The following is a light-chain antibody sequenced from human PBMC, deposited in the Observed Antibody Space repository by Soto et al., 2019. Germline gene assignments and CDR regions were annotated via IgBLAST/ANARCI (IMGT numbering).Light chain of an antibody. CDR3: QQYNNWPIT. V-gene: IGKV3D-15*01. Sequence: EIVMTQSPVTLSVSPVERATLSCMASQSVSRNLAWYQQKPGQAPRLLIYDASTRATGTPARFSGSGSGTKFTLSISSLQSEDFAVYYCQQYNNWPITFGQGTRLEIK. J-gene: IGKJ5*01. CDR2: DAS. CDR1: QSVSRN.